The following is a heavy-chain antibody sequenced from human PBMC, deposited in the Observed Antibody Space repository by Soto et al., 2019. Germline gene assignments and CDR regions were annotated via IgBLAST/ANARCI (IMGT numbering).Heavy chain of an antibody. J-gene: IGHJ4*02. CDR2: IYYSGST. D-gene: IGHD5-18*01. CDR3: ARRYGSCFDY. Sequence: QVQLQESGPGLVKPSETLSLTCTVSGGSISSYYWSWIRQPPGKGLEWIGYIYYSGSTNYNPSLXSXVXIXPDTSKNQFSLKLSSVTAADTAVYYCARRYGSCFDYWGQGTLVTVSS. CDR1: GGSISSYY. V-gene: IGHV4-59*08.